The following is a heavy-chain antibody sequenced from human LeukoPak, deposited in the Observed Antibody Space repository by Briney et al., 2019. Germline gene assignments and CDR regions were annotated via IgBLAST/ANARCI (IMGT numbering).Heavy chain of an antibody. J-gene: IGHJ4*02. Sequence: SGGSLRLSCAASGFTFSSCDMSWVRQAPGKGLEWVSGISASGGGTYYVDSVKGRFTMSRDNSKNTLYLQMNSLRVEDTAVYYCAPREYQLVSHFHYWGQGTLVTVSS. CDR2: ISASGGGT. V-gene: IGHV3-23*01. D-gene: IGHD2-2*01. CDR3: APREYQLVSHFHY. CDR1: GFTFSSCD.